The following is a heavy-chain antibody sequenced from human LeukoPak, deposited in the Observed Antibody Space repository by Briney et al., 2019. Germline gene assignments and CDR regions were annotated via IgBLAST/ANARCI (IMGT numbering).Heavy chain of an antibody. CDR2: ISYDGSNK. Sequence: GGSLRLSCAASGFTFSSYAMHWVRQAPGKGLEWVAVISYDGSNKYYADSVKGRFTISRDNSKNTLYLQMKSLRAEDTAVYYCARAASGSYSSLTIDYWGQGTLVTVSS. CDR3: ARAASGSYSSLTIDY. CDR1: GFTFSSYA. V-gene: IGHV3-30*04. J-gene: IGHJ4*02. D-gene: IGHD1-26*01.